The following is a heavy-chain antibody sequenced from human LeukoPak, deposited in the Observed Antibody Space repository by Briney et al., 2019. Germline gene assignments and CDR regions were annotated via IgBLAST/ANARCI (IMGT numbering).Heavy chain of an antibody. CDR3: ARGRRGSYYTFQV. CDR1: GFSLSDYY. J-gene: IGHJ4*02. CDR2: VTNTGRST. Sequence: GGSLRPSCAVSGFSLSDYYMNWVRQAPGKGLEWISYVTNTGRSTNYADSVKGRFTISRDSAKNSVSLQLTSLTAEDTAVYYCARGRRGSYYTFQVWGQGTLVSVSS. V-gene: IGHV3-11*01. D-gene: IGHD3-16*01.